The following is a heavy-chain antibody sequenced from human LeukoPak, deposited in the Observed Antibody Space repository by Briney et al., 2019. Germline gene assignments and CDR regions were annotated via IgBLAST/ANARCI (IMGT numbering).Heavy chain of an antibody. V-gene: IGHV1-18*01. CDR1: GYTFTSYG. CDR2: IGAYNGNT. J-gene: IGHJ4*02. CDR3: ARDLRRGGMTTVTTEGY. D-gene: IGHD4-17*01. Sequence: AASVKVSCKASGYTFTSYGISWMRQTPGQGLEWMGWIGAYNGNTNYAQKLQGRVTMTTDTSTSTAYMELRSLRSDDTAVYYCARDLRRGGMTTVTTEGYWGQGTLVTVSS.